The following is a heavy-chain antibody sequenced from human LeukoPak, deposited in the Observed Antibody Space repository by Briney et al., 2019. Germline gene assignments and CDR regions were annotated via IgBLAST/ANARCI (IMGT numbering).Heavy chain of an antibody. V-gene: IGHV1-2*02. CDR1: GYNFTGYY. D-gene: IGHD3-3*01. Sequence: GASVKVSCKASGYNFTGYYMHWVRQAPGQGLEWMGWINPNSGGTNYAQKFQGRVTMTRDTSISTAYMELSRLRSDDTAVYYCAREGRFLEWPRPYYYYYMDVWGKGTTVTVSS. J-gene: IGHJ6*03. CDR2: INPNSGGT. CDR3: AREGRFLEWPRPYYYYYMDV.